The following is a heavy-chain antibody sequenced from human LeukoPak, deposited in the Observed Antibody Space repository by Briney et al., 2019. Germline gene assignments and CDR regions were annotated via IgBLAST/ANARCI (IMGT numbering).Heavy chain of an antibody. CDR3: AKDRGEGFMVRGASYYFDY. V-gene: IGHV3-9*01. J-gene: IGHJ4*02. CDR1: GFTFDDYA. D-gene: IGHD3-10*01. CDR2: ISWNSGSI. Sequence: GGSLRLSCAASGFTFDDYAMHWVRQAPGKGLEWVSGISWNSGSIGYADSVKGRFTISRDNAKNSLYLQMNSLRAEDTALYYCAKDRGEGFMVRGASYYFDYWGQGTLVTVSS.